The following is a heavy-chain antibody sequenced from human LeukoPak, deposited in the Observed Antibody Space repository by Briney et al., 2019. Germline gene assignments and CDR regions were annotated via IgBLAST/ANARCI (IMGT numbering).Heavy chain of an antibody. CDR2: INPNSGDT. CDR3: ARVMKATVRTSNFDY. CDR1: VYTFTDYY. D-gene: IGHD4-17*01. Sequence: GASVKVSCKASVYTFTDYYMYWVRQAPGQGLEWMGRINPNSGDTFYAQKFQGRVTMTRDTSISTAYMELSRLRSDDTAVYYCARVMKATVRTSNFDYWGQGTLVTVSS. V-gene: IGHV1-2*06. J-gene: IGHJ4*02.